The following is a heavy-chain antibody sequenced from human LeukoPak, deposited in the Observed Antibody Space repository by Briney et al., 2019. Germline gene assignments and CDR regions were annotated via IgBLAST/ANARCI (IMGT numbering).Heavy chain of an antibody. CDR3: ARDXSDRADAYQSY. D-gene: IGHD3-16*01. CDR1: GYTFTDYY. CDR2: INXXXXAT. V-gene: IGHV1-2*02. J-gene: IGHJ4*02. Sequence: GASVKVSCKXSGYTFTDYYIHXXXXXPGXGLXXXXWINXXXXATNYXXXFQGXVXXAXXXSXSTAYMELSRLTSDDTXVYFCARDXSDRADAYQSYWGQGTRVIVSS.